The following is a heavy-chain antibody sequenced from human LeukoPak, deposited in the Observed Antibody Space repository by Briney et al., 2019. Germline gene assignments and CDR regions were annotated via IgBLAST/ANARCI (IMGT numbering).Heavy chain of an antibody. CDR3: AGRPTIAPADDY. CDR2: VYYSGST. Sequence: SETLCLTCTVSGGSVSSYYCSWIRQPPGKGLEWIGYVYYSGSTNYNPSLKSRVTISKDTSKNQFSLKMSSVTAADTAVYYCAGRPTIAPADDYWGQGTLVTVSS. V-gene: IGHV4-59*02. D-gene: IGHD6-13*01. CDR1: GGSVSSYY. J-gene: IGHJ4*02.